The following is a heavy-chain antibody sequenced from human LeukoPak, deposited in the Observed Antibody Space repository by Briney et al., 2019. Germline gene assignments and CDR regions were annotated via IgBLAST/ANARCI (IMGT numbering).Heavy chain of an antibody. Sequence: PGGSLRLSCAASGFTFSSYGMHWVRQAPGKGLEWVAVISYDGSNKYYADSVKGRFTISRDNSKNTLYLQMNSLRAEDTAVYYCAKKSSPGNYYDSSGQVPLDYWGQGTLVTVSS. D-gene: IGHD3-22*01. CDR3: AKKSSPGNYYDSSGQVPLDY. CDR1: GFTFSSYG. V-gene: IGHV3-30*18. CDR2: ISYDGSNK. J-gene: IGHJ4*02.